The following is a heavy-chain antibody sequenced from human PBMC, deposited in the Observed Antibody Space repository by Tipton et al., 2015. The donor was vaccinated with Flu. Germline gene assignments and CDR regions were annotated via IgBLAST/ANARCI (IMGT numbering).Heavy chain of an antibody. CDR3: ARRKTVTTRLTYFDY. CDR1: GGSLSGYY. V-gene: IGHV4-4*07. Sequence: TLSLTCNVSGGSLSGYYWSWIRQPAGKGLEWIGRIYTSGNTNYSPSLKSRVTMSVDTSKNQFSLKLSSMTAADTAVYYCARRKTVTTRLTYFDYWGQGTLVTVSS. J-gene: IGHJ4*02. CDR2: IYTSGNT. D-gene: IGHD4-17*01.